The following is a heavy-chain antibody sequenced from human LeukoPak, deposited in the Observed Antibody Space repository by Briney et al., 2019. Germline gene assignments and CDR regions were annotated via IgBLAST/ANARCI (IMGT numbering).Heavy chain of an antibody. V-gene: IGHV4-34*01. D-gene: IGHD1-14*01. J-gene: IGHJ4*02. CDR1: GGSFSGYY. CDR3: ARVSRGGGPGVDY. Sequence: SETLSLTCAVYGGSFSGYYWSWIRQPPGKGLEWIGEINHSGSTNYNPSLKSRVTISVDTSKNQFSLKPSSVTAAETAVYYCARVSRGGGPGVDYWGQGTLVTVSS. CDR2: INHSGST.